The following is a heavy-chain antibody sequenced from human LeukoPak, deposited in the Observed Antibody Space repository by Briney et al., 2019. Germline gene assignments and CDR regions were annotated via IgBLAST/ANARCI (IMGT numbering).Heavy chain of an antibody. J-gene: IGHJ4*02. CDR3: ARVGSSGWYVHPTLDY. CDR1: GGTFSSYA. Sequence: SVKVSCKASGGTFSSYAISWVRQAPGQGLEWMGRIIPIFGTANYAQKFQGRVTITTDESTSTAYMELSSLRSDDTAVYYCARVGSSGWYVHPTLDYWGQGTLVTVSS. D-gene: IGHD6-19*01. V-gene: IGHV1-69*05. CDR2: IIPIFGTA.